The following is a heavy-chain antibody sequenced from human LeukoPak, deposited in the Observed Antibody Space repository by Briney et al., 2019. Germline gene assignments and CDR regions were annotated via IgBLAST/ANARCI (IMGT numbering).Heavy chain of an antibody. Sequence: GMNLRLSCAASRFTFSSIARQWEPQAQGKGLVGGVDISSEGRNKYYADSVRVGFTIDRDDTKNTLYLQMNNVKAADVSVFSCATEGGYCYFWSGCSCDYWGQGTLVTVSS. J-gene: IGHJ4*02. CDR1: RFTFSSIA. CDR2: ISSEGRNK. D-gene: IGHD3-3*01. V-gene: IGHV3-30-3*01. CDR3: ATEGGYCYFWSGCSCDY.